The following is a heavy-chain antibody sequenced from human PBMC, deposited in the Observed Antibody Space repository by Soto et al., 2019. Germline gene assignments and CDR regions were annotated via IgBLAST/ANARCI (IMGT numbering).Heavy chain of an antibody. D-gene: IGHD6-6*01. J-gene: IGHJ6*03. CDR1: GFTFSSYW. V-gene: IGHV3-74*01. CDR2: INSDGSST. Sequence: EVQLVESGGGLVQPGGSLRLSCAASGFTFSSYWMHWVRQVPGKRLVWVSRINSDGSSTSYADSVKGRFTISRDNAKNTLYLQMNSLRAEDTAVYYCARGAAARPQVDYYYYMDVWGKGTTVTVSS. CDR3: ARGAAARPQVDYYYYMDV.